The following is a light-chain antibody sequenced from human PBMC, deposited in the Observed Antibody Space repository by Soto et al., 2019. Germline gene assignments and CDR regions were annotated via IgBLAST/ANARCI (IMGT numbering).Light chain of an antibody. V-gene: IGKV1-12*01. CDR3: QQDKSFPYT. J-gene: IGKJ2*01. CDR2: AAF. CDR1: QDVGSW. Sequence: DIQGTQTPSSVSASVGDRVTITCRASQDVGSWLGWYQQKPGKAPKLLIYAAFSLQSGVPSRFSGSGSGTHFSLNISSLPAEDFATYYCQQDKSFPYTFGQGTKLEIK.